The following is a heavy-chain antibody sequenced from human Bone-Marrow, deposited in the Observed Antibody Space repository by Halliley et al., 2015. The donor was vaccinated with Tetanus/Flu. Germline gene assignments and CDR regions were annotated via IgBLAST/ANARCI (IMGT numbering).Heavy chain of an antibody. CDR2: IWYDGSNK. D-gene: IGHD3-3*01. J-gene: IGHJ6*02. V-gene: IGHV3-33*06. CDR3: AKDRNNFWSHGDMDV. Sequence: SLRLSCAASGFTFSHCGMHWVRQAPGKGLEWVAVIWYDGSNKYYGDSVKGRFTISRDNSQNTVYLLMNSLRVEDTAVYHCAKDRNNFWSHGDMDVWGQGTTVTVSS. CDR1: GFTFSHCG.